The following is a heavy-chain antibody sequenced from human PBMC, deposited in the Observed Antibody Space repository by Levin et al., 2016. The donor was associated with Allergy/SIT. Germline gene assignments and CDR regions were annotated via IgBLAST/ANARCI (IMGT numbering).Heavy chain of an antibody. D-gene: IGHD3-10*01. CDR1: GFNFSSHT. V-gene: IGHV3-21*01. J-gene: IGHJ6*02. Sequence: ETLSLTCAASGFNFSSHTMNWVRQAPGKGLEWVSSISLTSNYIYYADSLKGRFTISRDNARNSLYLQLNSLRAEDTAVYYCARDARYHFGSGSAYPEYGMDVWGQGTTVTVSS. CDR3: ARDARYHFGSGSAYPEYGMDV. CDR2: ISLTSNYI.